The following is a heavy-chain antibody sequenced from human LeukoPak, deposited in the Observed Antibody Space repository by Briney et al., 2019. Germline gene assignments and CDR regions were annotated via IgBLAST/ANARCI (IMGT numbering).Heavy chain of an antibody. CDR1: GFTFSSYG. CDR2: IWSDGSIK. Sequence: PGRSLRLSCAASGFTFSSYGMHWVRQAPGKGLEWVAVIWSDGSIKFYGDSVKGRFTISRDNSKNTLYLQMDSLRAEDTAVYYCARDLGYSPDYWGQGTLVTVSS. D-gene: IGHD3-22*01. CDR3: ARDLGYSPDY. J-gene: IGHJ4*02. V-gene: IGHV3-33*01.